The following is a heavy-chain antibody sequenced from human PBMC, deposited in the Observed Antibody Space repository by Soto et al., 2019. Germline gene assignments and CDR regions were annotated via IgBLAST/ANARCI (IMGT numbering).Heavy chain of an antibody. CDR1: GFTFSSYA. CDR2: ISGSGGST. J-gene: IGHJ4*02. D-gene: IGHD5-18*01. CDR3: AKDPNRYSYGQLFDY. Sequence: GGSLRLSCAASGFTFSSYAMSWVRQAPGKGLEWVSAISGSGGSTYYADSVKGRFTISRDNSKNTLYLQMNSLRAEDTAVYYCAKDPNRYSYGQLFDYWGQGTLVTVSS. V-gene: IGHV3-23*01.